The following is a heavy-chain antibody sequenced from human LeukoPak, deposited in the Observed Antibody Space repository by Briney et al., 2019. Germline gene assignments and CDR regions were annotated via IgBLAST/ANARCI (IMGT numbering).Heavy chain of an antibody. D-gene: IGHD3-16*01. Sequence: PSETLSLTCTVSGYSISSVYYWGWIRQPPGKGLEWSGTIYHSGSTYYNPSLKSRVTISLDTSKNQLSLKLSSVTAADTAVYYCARGPGGYYFDYWGQGTLVTVSS. V-gene: IGHV4-38-2*02. J-gene: IGHJ4*02. CDR2: IYHSGST. CDR1: GYSISSVYY. CDR3: ARGPGGYYFDY.